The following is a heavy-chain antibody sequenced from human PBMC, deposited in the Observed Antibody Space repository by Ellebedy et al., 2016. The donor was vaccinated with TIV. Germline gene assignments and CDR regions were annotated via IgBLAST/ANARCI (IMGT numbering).Heavy chain of an antibody. CDR3: ARSSYPYYFDY. CDR2: ITSTGDRL. Sequence: GESLKISXAASGFTFSSYTMTWVRQAPGEGLEWVSSITSTGDRLNYADSGKGRFTISRDNAKNTLYLQMNNLRPEDTAVYYCARSSYPYYFDYWGQGTQVTVS. CDR1: GFTFSSYT. V-gene: IGHV3-23*01. J-gene: IGHJ4*02.